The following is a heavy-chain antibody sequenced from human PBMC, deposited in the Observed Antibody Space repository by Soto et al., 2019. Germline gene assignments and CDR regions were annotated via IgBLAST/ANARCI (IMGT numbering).Heavy chain of an antibody. D-gene: IGHD4-17*01. V-gene: IGHV3-48*01. J-gene: IGHJ6*03. Sequence: GGSLRLSWAASGFTCSSYSMNWVRQAPGKGLEWVSYISSSSSTIYYADSVKGRFTISRDNAKNSLYLQMNSLRAEDTAVYYCARRETYGDYVQIDYYYYYMDVRGKGTTVTVSS. CDR2: ISSSSSTI. CDR3: ARRETYGDYVQIDYYYYYMDV. CDR1: GFTCSSYS.